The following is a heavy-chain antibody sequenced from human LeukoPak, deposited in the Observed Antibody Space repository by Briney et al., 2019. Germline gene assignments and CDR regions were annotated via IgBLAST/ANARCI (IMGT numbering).Heavy chain of an antibody. CDR1: GSMYNYY. D-gene: IGHD3-10*01. CDR3: ARDRELGY. J-gene: IGHJ4*02. V-gene: IGHV4-59*01. CDR2: IHYSGST. Sequence: PSETLSLTCTVSGSMYNYYWSWIRQPPGRGLEWIGFIHYSGSTNYNPSLKSRVTISVDTSKNQFSLKLTSVTAADTAVYYCARDRELGYWGQGTLVTVSS.